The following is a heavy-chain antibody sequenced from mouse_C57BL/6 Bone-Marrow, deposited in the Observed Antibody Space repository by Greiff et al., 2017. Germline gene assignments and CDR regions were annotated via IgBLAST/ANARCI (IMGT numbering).Heavy chain of an antibody. CDR1: GYSITSGYY. CDR2: ISYDGSN. CDR3: ARDLFYYYGSLY. J-gene: IGHJ2*01. Sequence: VQLKESGPGLVKPSQSLSLTCSVTGYSITSGYYWNWIRQFPGNKLEWMGYISYDGSNNYNPSLKNRISITRDTSKNQFFLKLNSVTTEDTATYYCARDLFYYYGSLYWGQGTTLTVSS. V-gene: IGHV3-6*01. D-gene: IGHD1-1*01.